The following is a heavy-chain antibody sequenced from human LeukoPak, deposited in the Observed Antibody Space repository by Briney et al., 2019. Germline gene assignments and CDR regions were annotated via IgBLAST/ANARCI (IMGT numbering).Heavy chain of an antibody. CDR2: INHSGST. J-gene: IGHJ3*02. D-gene: IGHD5-12*01. CDR3: AREATRDAFDI. CDR1: GGSFSGYY. V-gene: IGHV4-34*01. Sequence: PSETLSLTCAVYGGSFSGYYWSWIRQPPGKGLEWIGEINHSGSTNYNPSLKSRVTISVDTSKSQFSLKLSSVTAADTAVYYCAREATRDAFDIWGQGTMVTVSS.